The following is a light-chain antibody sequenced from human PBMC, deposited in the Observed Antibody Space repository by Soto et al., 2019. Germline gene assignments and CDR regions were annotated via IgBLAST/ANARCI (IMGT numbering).Light chain of an antibody. V-gene: IGKV1-39*01. J-gene: IGKJ2*01. CDR2: TAS. CDR3: QRRDSTPFT. CDR1: QTITNY. Sequence: DIQMTQSPSSLSASVGDRVTITCRASQTITNYLNWYQQKPGKAPKLLIYTASSLPSGVPSRFSGSGPGTDVTLSSTSLQPEDFSTYQCQRRDSTPFTFGQGNNLEIK.